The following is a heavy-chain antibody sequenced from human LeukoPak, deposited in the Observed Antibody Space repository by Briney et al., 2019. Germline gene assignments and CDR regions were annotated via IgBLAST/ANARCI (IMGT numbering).Heavy chain of an antibody. CDR1: GFTFTTYA. J-gene: IGHJ4*02. D-gene: IGHD6-13*01. CDR2: ISNSGDST. CDR3: ARDGARGAAAGTRGDY. Sequence: GGSLRLSCAASGFTFTTYAMSWVRQAPGRGLEWVSVISNSGDSTYYADSVKDRFTISRDNSKSTLFLQMSSLRAEDTAIYYCARDGARGAAAGTRGDYWGQGALVTVSS. V-gene: IGHV3-23*01.